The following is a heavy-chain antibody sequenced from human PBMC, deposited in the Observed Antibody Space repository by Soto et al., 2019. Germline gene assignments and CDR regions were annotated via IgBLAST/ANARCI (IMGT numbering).Heavy chain of an antibody. V-gene: IGHV1-18*01. CDR1: GYTFTSYG. J-gene: IGHJ6*03. CDR3: ERETTSYYDFWSGYYTPYYMDV. D-gene: IGHD3-3*01. CDR2: ISAYNGNT. Sequence: GASVKVSCKASGYTFTSYGISWVRQAPGQGLEWMGWISAYNGNTNYAQKLQGRVTMTTDTSTSTAYMELRSLRSDDTAVYYCERETTSYYDFWSGYYTPYYMDVWGKGTTVTVSS.